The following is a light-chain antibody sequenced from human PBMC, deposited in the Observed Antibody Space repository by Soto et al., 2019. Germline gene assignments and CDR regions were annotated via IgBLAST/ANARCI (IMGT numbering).Light chain of an antibody. J-gene: IGKJ2*01. CDR1: QSIAYY. CDR3: QQGSNSSIYT. V-gene: IGKV1-39*01. Sequence: IQMPQSPSSLSASVGDIVTITCRASQSIAYYETWFQQKPGKTPKLLIYAASTLQSGIPSTFSVSGPGTDFTLTITSPQPEDFPPSLCQQGSNSSIYTFGQTTKLYI. CDR2: AAS.